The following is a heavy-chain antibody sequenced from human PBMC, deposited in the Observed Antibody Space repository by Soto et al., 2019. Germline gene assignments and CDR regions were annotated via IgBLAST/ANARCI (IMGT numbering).Heavy chain of an antibody. Sequence: PGSSLKISCKGSGYPFNKYWLAWVRQMPGKGLEYVGIIYPGDSDTRYSPPFQGQVTMSADTSISTAYLQWSSLKASDSAMYYCARRLKDDSGSSPYSFVNWGQGVLVTVSS. V-gene: IGHV5-51*01. D-gene: IGHD3-3*01. CDR3: ARRLKDDSGSSPYSFVN. J-gene: IGHJ4*01. CDR1: GYPFNKYW. CDR2: IYPGDSDT.